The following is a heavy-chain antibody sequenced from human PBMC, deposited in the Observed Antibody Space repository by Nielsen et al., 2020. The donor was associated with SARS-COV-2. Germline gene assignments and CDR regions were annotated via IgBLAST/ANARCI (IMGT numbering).Heavy chain of an antibody. Sequence: GESLKISCSASGFTFSGTWMDWVRQAPGQGLVWVSRINPSGSGTAYADSVKGRFAVSRDNAGNTVVLQIHSLRVEDTAVYYCAGGADFWSGTQKYYMDVWGKGTTVTVSS. J-gene: IGHJ6*03. D-gene: IGHD3-3*01. CDR1: GFTFSGTW. CDR3: AGGADFWSGTQKYYMDV. CDR2: INPSGSGT. V-gene: IGHV3-74*01.